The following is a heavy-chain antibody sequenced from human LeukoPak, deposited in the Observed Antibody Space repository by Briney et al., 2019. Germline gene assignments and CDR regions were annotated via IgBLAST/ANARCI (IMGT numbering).Heavy chain of an antibody. CDR3: AKHGYYDLWTGGFDY. J-gene: IGHJ4*02. Sequence: AGSLRLNCAAYGFTFSNYALSWVPQAPGKGLEGVTAISGSGGSTYYADSVKGRFTISRDNSKNTLYLQMNSLRAEDTAVYYCAKHGYYDLWTGGFDYWGQGTLVTVSS. D-gene: IGHD3-3*01. CDR1: GFTFSNYA. V-gene: IGHV3-23*01. CDR2: ISGSGGST.